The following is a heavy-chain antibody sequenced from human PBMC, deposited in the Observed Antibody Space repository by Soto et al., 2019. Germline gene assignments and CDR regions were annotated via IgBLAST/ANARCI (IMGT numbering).Heavy chain of an antibody. Sequence: QIQLVQSGAEVKKPGASVKVSCKASGYTFTSYRINWVRQAPGQGLEWMGWISANNGNTNYAQKLQGRVTMTTDTTTNSASRELRSLRSDDTAVYYCARPSAIAVAGLYYDVFDIWGQGTMFTVSS. V-gene: IGHV1-18*01. CDR3: ARPSAIAVAGLYYDVFDI. D-gene: IGHD6-19*01. CDR2: ISANNGNT. CDR1: GYTFTSYR. J-gene: IGHJ3*02.